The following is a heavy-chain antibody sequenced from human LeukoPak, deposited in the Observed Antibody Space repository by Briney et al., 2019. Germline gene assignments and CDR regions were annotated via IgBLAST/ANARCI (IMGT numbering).Heavy chain of an antibody. Sequence: SETLSLTCAVSGGSISSSNWWSWVRQPPGKGLEWIGEIYHSGSTNYNPSLKSRVTISVDTSKNQFSLKLSSVTAADTAVYYCARESGSYYYYYGMDVWGQGTTVTVSS. J-gene: IGHJ6*02. CDR2: IYHSGST. CDR1: GGSISSSNW. CDR3: ARESGSYYYYYGMDV. V-gene: IGHV4-4*02.